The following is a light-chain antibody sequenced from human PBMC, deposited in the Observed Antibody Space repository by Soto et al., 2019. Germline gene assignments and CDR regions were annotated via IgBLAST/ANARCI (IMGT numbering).Light chain of an antibody. V-gene: IGKV1-12*01. Sequence: DIQVTQTPSSVSASVGDRVTITCRASQDVGSWLGWYQQKPGKAPKLLIYAGFSLQSGVPSRFSGSGSGTQFSLTISSLQPEYFATYYCQQAKSFPYTFGQGPKLEIK. CDR3: QQAKSFPYT. CDR1: QDVGSW. CDR2: AGF. J-gene: IGKJ2*01.